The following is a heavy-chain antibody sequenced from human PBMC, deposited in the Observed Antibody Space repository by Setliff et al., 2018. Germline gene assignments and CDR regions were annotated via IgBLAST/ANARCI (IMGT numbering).Heavy chain of an antibody. J-gene: IGHJ4*02. Sequence: SETLSLTCTVFGYSISSGYIWGWIRHPPGKGLEWVGNLGHSGSTYYNPSLKSRVTISVDTSKNQFSLKLSSVTAADTAVYYCARGRFGFGELSHFDYWGQGTLVTVSS. D-gene: IGHD3-10*01. CDR1: GYSISSGYI. CDR3: ARGRFGFGELSHFDY. V-gene: IGHV4-38-2*02. CDR2: LGHSGST.